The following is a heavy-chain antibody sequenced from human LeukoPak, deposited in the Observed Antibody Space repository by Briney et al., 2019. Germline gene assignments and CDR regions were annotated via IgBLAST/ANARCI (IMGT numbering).Heavy chain of an antibody. Sequence: GGSLRFSCATSRFTFSSYGMHWVRQAPGKGLEWVAFIRFDGSNKYYADSVKGRFTISRDNSKNTLYLQMNSLRAEDTAVYYCANSGYYYDVSRGFDYWGQGTLVTVSS. CDR3: ANSGYYYDVSRGFDY. CDR2: IRFDGSNK. J-gene: IGHJ4*02. CDR1: RFTFSSYG. D-gene: IGHD3-22*01. V-gene: IGHV3-30*02.